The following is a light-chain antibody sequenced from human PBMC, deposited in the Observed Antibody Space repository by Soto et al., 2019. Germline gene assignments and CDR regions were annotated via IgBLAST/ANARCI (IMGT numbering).Light chain of an antibody. CDR1: QPISDY. V-gene: IGKV1-39*01. J-gene: IGKJ4*01. CDR3: QQSYKILT. Sequence: DIQMTQSPSSLSASVGDRVTITCRTSQPISDYLNWYQQKPGKAHTLLIYAASSLQGGVPSRFSGSGYGTQFTLTISGLQTEDFATYYCQQSYKILTFGGGTKVDIK. CDR2: AAS.